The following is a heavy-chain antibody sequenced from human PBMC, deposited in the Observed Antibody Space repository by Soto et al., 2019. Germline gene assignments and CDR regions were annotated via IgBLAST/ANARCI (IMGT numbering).Heavy chain of an antibody. Sequence: PGGSLRLSCETSGFTFNSHAMSWVRQAPGKGLEWVSGISASGDKTYYADSVKGRFTTSRDNSKNTLFLQVNSLRAEDTSVYYCAKEMVVTTTIFGYYFDYWGLGTLVTVSS. D-gene: IGHD3-3*01. CDR3: AKEMVVTTTIFGYYFDY. V-gene: IGHV3-23*01. CDR2: ISASGDKT. CDR1: GFTFNSHA. J-gene: IGHJ4*02.